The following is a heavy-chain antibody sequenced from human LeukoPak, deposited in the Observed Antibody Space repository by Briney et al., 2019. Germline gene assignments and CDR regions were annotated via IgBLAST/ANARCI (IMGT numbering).Heavy chain of an antibody. CDR1: GYTFTSYY. CDR2: INPSGGNT. D-gene: IGHD3-22*01. CDR3: ARDERYDSSGYPFDY. V-gene: IGHV1-46*01. J-gene: IGHJ4*02. Sequence: ASVKVSCKASGYTFTSYYMHWVRQAPGRGLEWMGIINPSGGNTSYAQKFQGRVTMTRDTSISTAYMELSRLRSDDTAVYYCARDERYDSSGYPFDYWGQGTLVTVSS.